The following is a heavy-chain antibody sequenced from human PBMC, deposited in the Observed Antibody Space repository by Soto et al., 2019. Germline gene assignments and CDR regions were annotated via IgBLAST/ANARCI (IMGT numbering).Heavy chain of an antibody. J-gene: IGHJ4*02. CDR1: GFTFSSYA. D-gene: IGHD3-22*01. CDR2: ISGSGGST. Sequence: LRLSCAASGFTFSSYAMSWVRQAPVNGLEWVSAISGSGGSTYYADSVKGRFTISRDNSKNTLYLQMNSLRAEDTAVYYCAKENYYDSSGSPRGSYDYWGQGTLVTVSS. V-gene: IGHV3-23*01. CDR3: AKENYYDSSGSPRGSYDY.